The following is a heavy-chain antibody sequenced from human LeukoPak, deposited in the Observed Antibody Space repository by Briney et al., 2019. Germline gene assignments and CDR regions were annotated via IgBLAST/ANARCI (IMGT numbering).Heavy chain of an antibody. J-gene: IGHJ4*02. CDR3: AQDGYYDSSGYNYFNY. CDR2: INPSGGST. D-gene: IGHD3-22*01. V-gene: IGHV1-46*01. CDR1: GYTFTSYY. Sequence: GASVKVSCKASGYTFTSYYMHWVRQAPGQGLEWMGIINPSGGSTSYAQKFQGRVTMTRDTSTSTVYMELSSLRSEDTAVYYCAQDGYYDSSGYNYFNYWGQGTLVTVSS.